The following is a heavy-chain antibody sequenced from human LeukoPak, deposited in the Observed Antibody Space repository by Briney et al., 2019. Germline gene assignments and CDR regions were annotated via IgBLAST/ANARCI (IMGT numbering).Heavy chain of an antibody. Sequence: GGSLRLSCAASGFTFSSYSMNWVRQAPGKGLEWLANIKQDGSEENYVDSVKGRFTVSRDNAKNSLYLQMNSLRAEDTAVYYCARENFWSGPFDYWGQGTLVTVSS. CDR2: IKQDGSEE. D-gene: IGHD3-3*01. CDR3: ARENFWSGPFDY. V-gene: IGHV3-7*01. CDR1: GFTFSSYS. J-gene: IGHJ4*02.